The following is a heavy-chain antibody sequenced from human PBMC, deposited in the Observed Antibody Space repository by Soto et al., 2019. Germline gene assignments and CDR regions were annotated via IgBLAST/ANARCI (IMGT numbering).Heavy chain of an antibody. D-gene: IGHD3-10*01. CDR3: ARDRRYGSGRGYYYLDV. CDR1: GGTFSSYT. CDR2: IIPILGTA. Sequence: SVKVSCKASGGTFSSYTISWVRQAPGQGLEWMGRIIPILGTANYAQKFQGRVTITADKSTSTAYMELSSLRSEDTAVYYCARDRRYGSGRGYYYLDVCGKRTPVTVSS. J-gene: IGHJ6*03. V-gene: IGHV1-69*08.